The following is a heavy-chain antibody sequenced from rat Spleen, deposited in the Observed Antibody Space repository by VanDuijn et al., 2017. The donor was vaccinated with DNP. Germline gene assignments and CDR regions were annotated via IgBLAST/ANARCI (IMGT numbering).Heavy chain of an antibody. CDR2: INSAGST. CDR1: GYSITSSYR. CDR3: GRWGYRVMDA. J-gene: IGHJ4*01. D-gene: IGHD4-3*01. V-gene: IGHV3-3*01. Sequence: EVQLQESGPGLVKPSQSLSLTCSVTGYSITSSYRWNWIRKFPGNKLEWMGYINSAGSTNYNPSLKSRIPITRDTSKNQFFLQVNSVTTEDTATYYGGRWGYRVMDAWGQGASVTVSS.